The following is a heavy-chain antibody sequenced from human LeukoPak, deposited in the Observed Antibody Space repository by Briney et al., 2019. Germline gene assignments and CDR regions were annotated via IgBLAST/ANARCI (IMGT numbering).Heavy chain of an antibody. D-gene: IGHD6-19*01. CDR1: GGSISSYY. CDR3: ARVRMSGWTLGYAFDI. Sequence: PSETLSLPCTVSGGSISSYYWSWIPQPPGKALVWIGYYYYSGSNNYNPSLKSRVTISVDTSKNQFSLKLSSVTAADTAVYYCARVRMSGWTLGYAFDIWGQGTMVTVSS. V-gene: IGHV4-59*01. J-gene: IGHJ3*02. CDR2: YYYSGSN.